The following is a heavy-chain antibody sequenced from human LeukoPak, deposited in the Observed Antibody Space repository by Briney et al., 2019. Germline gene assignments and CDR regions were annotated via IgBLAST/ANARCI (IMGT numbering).Heavy chain of an antibody. CDR3: ARDGPRSGYDLGHFDN. D-gene: IGHD5-12*01. J-gene: IGHJ4*02. CDR2: IYSTGRS. Sequence: PSETLSLTCTVSGGSISNYFWSWVRQPAGKGLEWIGRIYSTGRSDYNPSLKSRITMSVDTSKNQFSLKLSSVTAADTAVYCCARDGPRSGYDLGHFDNLGQGTLVTASS. V-gene: IGHV4-4*07. CDR1: GGSISNYF.